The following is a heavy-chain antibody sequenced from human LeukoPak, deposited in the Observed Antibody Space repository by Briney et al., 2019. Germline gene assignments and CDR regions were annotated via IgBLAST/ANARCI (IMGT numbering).Heavy chain of an antibody. CDR2: INSDGSSK. J-gene: IGHJ3*02. Sequence: GRSLRLSCAACGFTFSSYWMHWVRQAPGKGLVWVSRINSDGSSKSYAESVKGRFTISRDNAKNTLYLQMNSLRAEDTAVYYCARGRNYYGSGSPKYAFDIWGQGTMVTVSS. D-gene: IGHD3-10*01. V-gene: IGHV3-74*01. CDR3: ARGRNYYGSGSPKYAFDI. CDR1: GFTFSSYW.